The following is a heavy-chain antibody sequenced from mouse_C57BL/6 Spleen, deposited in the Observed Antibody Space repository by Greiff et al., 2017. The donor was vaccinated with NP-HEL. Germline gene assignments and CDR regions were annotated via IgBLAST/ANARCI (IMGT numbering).Heavy chain of an antibody. CDR2: IHPNSGST. D-gene: IGHD1-1*01. CDR3: ARSVTTVVEGFAY. J-gene: IGHJ3*01. Sequence: VQLQQSGAELVKPGASVKLSCKASGYTFTSYWMHWVKQRPGQGLEWIGMIHPNSGSTNYNEKFKSKATLTVDKSSSTAYMQLSSLTSEDSAVYYCARSVTTVVEGFAYGGQGTLVTVSA. V-gene: IGHV1-64*01. CDR1: GYTFTSYW.